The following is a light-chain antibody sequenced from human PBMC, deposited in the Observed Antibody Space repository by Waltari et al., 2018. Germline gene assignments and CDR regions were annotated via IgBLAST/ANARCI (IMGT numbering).Light chain of an antibody. J-gene: IGKJ1*01. CDR1: QSVSRA. V-gene: IGKV3-20*01. Sequence: ELVLTQSPGTLSLSPGERATPSCRTSQSVSRALAGYQQKPGQAPRLLIYGIFNRATGIPDRFSGSGSGTDFSLTISRLEPEDFAVYYCQHYVMLPVTFGQGTRVEVK. CDR2: GIF. CDR3: QHYVMLPVT.